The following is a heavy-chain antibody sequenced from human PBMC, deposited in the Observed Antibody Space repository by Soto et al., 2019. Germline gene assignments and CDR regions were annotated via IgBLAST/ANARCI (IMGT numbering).Heavy chain of an antibody. Sequence: QVQLVESGGGVVQPGRSLRLSCAASGFTFSSYAMHWVRQAPGKGLEWVAVISYDGSNKYYADSVKGRFTISRDNSKNTLYLQMNSLRAEDTAVYYCARMGRLHSMDVWGQGTTVTVSS. V-gene: IGHV3-30-3*01. CDR1: GFTFSSYA. J-gene: IGHJ6*02. D-gene: IGHD2-15*01. CDR3: ARMGRLHSMDV. CDR2: ISYDGSNK.